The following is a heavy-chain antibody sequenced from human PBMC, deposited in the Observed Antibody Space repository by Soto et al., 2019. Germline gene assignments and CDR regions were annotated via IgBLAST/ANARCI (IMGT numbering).Heavy chain of an antibody. D-gene: IGHD3-3*01. CDR3: ARGGRVGVAGSAAFDM. Sequence: QLHLVQSGAVVKKPGASVTVSCSASGYPVTAYYMHWVRQAPGRGLEWMGGINPATGAAKYTQTFQGRVTMTRDPSTSTVFIELSSLTSEDTAVFYCARGGRVGVAGSAAFDMWGQGTLVTVSS. V-gene: IGHV1-2*02. CDR2: INPATGAA. J-gene: IGHJ3*02. CDR1: GYPVTAYY.